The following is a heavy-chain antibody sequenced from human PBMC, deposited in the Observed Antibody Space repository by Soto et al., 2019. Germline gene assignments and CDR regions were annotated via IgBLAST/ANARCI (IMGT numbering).Heavy chain of an antibody. J-gene: IGHJ6*02. D-gene: IGHD2-15*01. Sequence: GESLKISCKGSGYSFTSYWIGWVRQMPGKGLEWMGTIYPGDSDTRYSPSFQGQVTTSADKSISTAYLQWSSLKASDTAMYYCARSVVAATPPPYYYYGMDVWGQGTTVTVSS. V-gene: IGHV5-51*01. CDR2: IYPGDSDT. CDR1: GYSFTSYW. CDR3: ARSVVAATPPPYYYYGMDV.